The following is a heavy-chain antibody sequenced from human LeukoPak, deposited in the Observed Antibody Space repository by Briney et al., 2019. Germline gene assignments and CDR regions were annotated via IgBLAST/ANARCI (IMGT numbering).Heavy chain of an antibody. CDR2: VYYSGST. CDR1: GGSVSGYY. D-gene: IGHD4-11*01. J-gene: IGHJ3*02. V-gene: IGHV4-59*08. Sequence: SETLSLTCVVSGGSVSGYYWGWIRQPPGRGLEWIGYVYYSGSTNYNPSLKSRVTISVDRSKNQFSLKLSSVTAADTAVYYCARQSKESYDAFDIWGQGTMVTVSS. CDR3: ARQSKESYDAFDI.